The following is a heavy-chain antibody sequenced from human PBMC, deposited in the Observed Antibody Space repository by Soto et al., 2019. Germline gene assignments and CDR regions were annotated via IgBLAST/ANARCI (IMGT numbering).Heavy chain of an antibody. J-gene: IGHJ6*02. D-gene: IGHD3-10*01. Sequence: GESLKISCISSGFTFRTYTMNWVRQAPGKGLEWVSGIRGFSPYTFYAESVKGRFTISRDNAKNSVFLQMDSLRAEDTAVYYCARDRGYDAHDYYYNAMDVWGQGTTVTVSS. V-gene: IGHV3-21*01. CDR1: GFTFRTYT. CDR3: ARDRGYDAHDYYYNAMDV. CDR2: IRGFSPYT.